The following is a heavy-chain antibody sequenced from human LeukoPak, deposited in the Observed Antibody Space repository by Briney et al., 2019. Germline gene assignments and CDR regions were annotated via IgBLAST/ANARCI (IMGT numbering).Heavy chain of an antibody. Sequence: SETLSLTCTVYNGSFSGYYWSWIRQPPGKGLEWIGESNQSGSTSYSPSLKSRVTISVDTSKDQFSLRLTSVTAADTAVYYCATSSGRYVGLYDYWGQGTLVTVSS. CDR2: SNQSGST. V-gene: IGHV4-34*01. D-gene: IGHD3-16*01. CDR3: ATSSGRYVGLYDY. CDR1: NGSFSGYY. J-gene: IGHJ4*02.